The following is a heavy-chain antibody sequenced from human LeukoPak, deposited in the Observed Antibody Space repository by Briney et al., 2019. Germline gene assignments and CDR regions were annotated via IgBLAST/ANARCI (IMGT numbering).Heavy chain of an antibody. D-gene: IGHD6-13*01. CDR2: ISYDGSNK. Sequence: GRSLRLSCAASGFTFSSYAMHWVRQAPGKGLEWVAVISYDGSNKYYADSVKGRFTISRDNSKNTLYLQMNSLRAEDTAVYYCARDPPTYSSSWIYYFDYWGQGTLVTVSS. CDR3: ARDPPTYSSSWIYYFDY. V-gene: IGHV3-30*04. J-gene: IGHJ4*02. CDR1: GFTFSSYA.